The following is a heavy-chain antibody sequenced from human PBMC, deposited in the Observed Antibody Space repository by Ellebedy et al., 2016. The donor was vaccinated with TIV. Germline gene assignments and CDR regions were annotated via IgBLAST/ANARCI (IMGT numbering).Heavy chain of an antibody. CDR3: TKDKGTGGSCHDY. V-gene: IGHV3-30*18. CDR1: GFTFSSYG. Sequence: GESLKISCVASGFTFSSYGMHWVRQVPGKGPEWVAIISYDGTDKDYADSVKGRFTISRDNSKNTLYLQMNSLRAEDSAVYYCTKDKGTGGSCHDYWGQGTLVTVSS. CDR2: ISYDGTDK. J-gene: IGHJ4*02. D-gene: IGHD2-15*01.